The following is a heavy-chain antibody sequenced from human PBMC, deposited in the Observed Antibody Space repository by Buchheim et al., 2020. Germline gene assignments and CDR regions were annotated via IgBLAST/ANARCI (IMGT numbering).Heavy chain of an antibody. Sequence: EVQLEESGGDLVKPGGSLRLSCAASGFTFSNAWMTWVRQAPGKGLEWVGRIKSQSNGGTTDYAAPVKGRFTISRDDSKDTLYLQMNSLNTEDTAIYYCIRNRLAGTGGDSWGQGTL. V-gene: IGHV3-15*01. CDR3: IRNRLAGTGGDS. CDR1: GFTFSNAW. J-gene: IGHJ4*02. D-gene: IGHD1-1*01. CDR2: IKSQSNGGTT.